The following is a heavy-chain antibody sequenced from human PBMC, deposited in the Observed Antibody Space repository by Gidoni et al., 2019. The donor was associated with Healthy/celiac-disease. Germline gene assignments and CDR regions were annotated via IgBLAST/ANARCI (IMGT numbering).Heavy chain of an antibody. D-gene: IGHD6-19*01. J-gene: IGHJ4*02. CDR1: GFPFSSYG. V-gene: IGHV3-30*18. CDR2: ISYDGSNK. CDR3: ANEVADVDGILDY. Sequence: QVQLVASGGDVVQPGRSLRRYCAASGFPFSSYGMHWVRQAPGKGLAWVAVISYDGSNKYYADSVKGRFTISRDNSKNTLYLQMNSLRAEDTAVYYCANEVADVDGILDYWGQGTLVTVSS.